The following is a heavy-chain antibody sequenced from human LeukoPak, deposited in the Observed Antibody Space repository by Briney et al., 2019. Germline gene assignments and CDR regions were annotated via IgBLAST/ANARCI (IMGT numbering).Heavy chain of an antibody. J-gene: IGHJ4*02. D-gene: IGHD5-12*01. V-gene: IGHV3-23*01. Sequence: GGSLRLSCAASGFTFSSYNMNWVRQAPGKGLEWVSAISGSGGSTYYADSVKGRFTISRDNSKNTLYLQMNSLRAEDTAVYYCAKGHPKSLRYDYWGQGTLVTVSS. CDR1: GFTFSSYN. CDR2: ISGSGGST. CDR3: AKGHPKSLRYDY.